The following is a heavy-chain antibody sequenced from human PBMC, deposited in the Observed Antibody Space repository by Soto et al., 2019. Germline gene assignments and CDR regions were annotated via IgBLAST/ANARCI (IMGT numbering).Heavy chain of an antibody. J-gene: IGHJ6*02. CDR1: GGTFSSYA. V-gene: IGHV1-69*01. D-gene: IGHD6-19*01. CDR2: IIPIFGTA. CDR3: ARSEWLVPNYYYGMDV. Sequence: QVQLVQSGAEVKKPGSSVQVSCTASGGTFSSYAISWVRQAPGQGLEWMGGIIPIFGTANYAQKFQGRVTITADESTSTAYMELSSLRSEDTAVYYCARSEWLVPNYYYGMDVWGQGPTVTVSS.